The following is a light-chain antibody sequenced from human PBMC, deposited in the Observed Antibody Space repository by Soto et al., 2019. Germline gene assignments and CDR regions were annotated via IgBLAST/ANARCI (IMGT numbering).Light chain of an antibody. J-gene: IGLJ1*01. V-gene: IGLV3-21*02. CDR2: DDR. CDR1: SIGSKS. CDR3: QVWDRSSDRYV. Sequence: SYELTQPPSVSVAPGQTARITCGGNSIGSKSVHWFQQKPGQAPVLVVYDDRDRPSGIPERFSGSNSGNTATLTISRVEAGDEADYYCQVWDRSSDRYVFGTGTKLTVL.